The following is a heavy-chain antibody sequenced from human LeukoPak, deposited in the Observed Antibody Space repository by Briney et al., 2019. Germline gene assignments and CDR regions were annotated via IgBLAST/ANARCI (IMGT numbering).Heavy chain of an antibody. Sequence: PGGSLRLSCAASGFTFSSHALSWVRQAPGKGLELVSSLSGSGYNTYYADSVKGRFTISRDNSKNTVYLQMNSLRAEDTAVYYCAKDPYGTRYFDYWGQGTLVTVSS. D-gene: IGHD2-2*01. CDR2: LSGSGYNT. V-gene: IGHV3-23*01. J-gene: IGHJ4*02. CDR1: GFTFSSHA. CDR3: AKDPYGTRYFDY.